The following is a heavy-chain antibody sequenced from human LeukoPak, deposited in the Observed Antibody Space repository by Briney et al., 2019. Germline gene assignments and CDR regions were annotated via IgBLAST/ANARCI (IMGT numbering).Heavy chain of an antibody. V-gene: IGHV1-2*02. Sequence: ASVKVSCKASGYTFTGYYMHWVRQAPGQGLEWMGWINPNNSDTIYAQKFQGRVTMTRDTSLSTGCMELSSLRSDDTAVYYCARQVGGSFDYWGQGTLVTVSS. CDR3: ARQVGGSFDY. D-gene: IGHD3-10*01. J-gene: IGHJ4*02. CDR2: INPNNSDT. CDR1: GYTFTGYY.